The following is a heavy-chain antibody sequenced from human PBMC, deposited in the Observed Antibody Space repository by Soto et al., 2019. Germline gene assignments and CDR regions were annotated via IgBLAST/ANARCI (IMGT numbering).Heavy chain of an antibody. D-gene: IGHD3-3*01. CDR2: ISSSSSTI. V-gene: IGHV3-48*01. CDR1: GFTFSSYS. CDR3: AIGGEDYYDFWSGYRKGNAFDI. J-gene: IGHJ3*02. Sequence: GGSLRLSCAASGFTFSSYSMNWVRQAPGKGLEWVSYISSSSSTIYYADSVKGRFTISRDNAKNSLYLQMNSLRAEDTAVYYCAIGGEDYYDFWSGYRKGNAFDIWGQGTMVTVSS.